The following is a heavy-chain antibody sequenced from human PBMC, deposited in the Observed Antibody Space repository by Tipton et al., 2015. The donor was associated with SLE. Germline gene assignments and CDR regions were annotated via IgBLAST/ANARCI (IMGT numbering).Heavy chain of an antibody. CDR1: GDSISSSTYF. D-gene: IGHD3-10*01. CDR2: IYANGDT. J-gene: IGHJ3*02. Sequence: TLSLTCTVSGDSISSSTYFWTWIRQPAGKGPEWIGRIYANGDTNYNPSLKSRVTISLDTSRNQFSLKLNSVTAADTAVYFCARGDTSNYFPHPFEIWGQGTGVTVSS. CDR3: ARGDTSNYFPHPFEI. V-gene: IGHV4-61*02.